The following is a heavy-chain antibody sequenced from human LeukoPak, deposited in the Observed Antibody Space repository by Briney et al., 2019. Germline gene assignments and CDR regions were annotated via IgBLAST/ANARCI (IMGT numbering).Heavy chain of an antibody. Sequence: SETLSLTCTVSGGSISSYYWSWIRQPPGKGLEWIGYIYYSGSTNYNPSLKSRVTISVDTSKNQFSLKLSSVTAADTAVYYCARDRRYYYDSSGYDPFYFDYWGQGTLVTVSS. CDR2: IYYSGST. V-gene: IGHV4-59*01. D-gene: IGHD3-22*01. J-gene: IGHJ4*02. CDR1: GGSISSYY. CDR3: ARDRRYYYDSSGYDPFYFDY.